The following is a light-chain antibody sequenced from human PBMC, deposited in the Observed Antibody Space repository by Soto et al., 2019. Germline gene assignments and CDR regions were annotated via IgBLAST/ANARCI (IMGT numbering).Light chain of an antibody. CDR1: SSDVGGYNY. J-gene: IGLJ1*01. Sequence: QSDLTRPGSGSGSRGRSVTISYTGTSSDVGGYNYVSWYQQHPGKAPKLMVYDVSKRPSGVPDRFSGSKSGNTASLTISGLQAEDEADYYCFSYAGSYTNYVFGTGTKVTVL. CDR3: FSYAGSYTNYV. CDR2: DVS. V-gene: IGLV2-11*01.